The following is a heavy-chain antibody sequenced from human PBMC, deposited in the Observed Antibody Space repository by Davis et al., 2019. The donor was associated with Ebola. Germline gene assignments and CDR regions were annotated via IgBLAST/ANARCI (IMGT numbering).Heavy chain of an antibody. V-gene: IGHV1-18*01. D-gene: IGHD3-10*01. J-gene: IGHJ4*02. CDR1: GYTFTSYG. Sequence: ASVKVSCKASGYTFTSYGISWVRQAPGQGLEWMGWISAYNGNTNYAQKLQGRVTMTTDTSTSTAYMELRSLRSDDTAVYNCARVQWFGELFDYWGQGTLVTVSS. CDR2: ISAYNGNT. CDR3: ARVQWFGELFDY.